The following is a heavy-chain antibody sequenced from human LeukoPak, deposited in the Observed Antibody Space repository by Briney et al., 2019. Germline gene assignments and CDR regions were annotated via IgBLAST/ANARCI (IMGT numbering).Heavy chain of an antibody. J-gene: IGHJ4*02. Sequence: PGRSLRLSCAASGFTFSSYAMHWLRQAPGKGLEGVAGISYDGSNKYYADSVKSRFTISRDNSKNTLYLQMNSLRAEDTAVYYCARYLGSYVDYWGQGTLVTVSS. V-gene: IGHV3-30-3*01. CDR1: GFTFSSYA. CDR2: ISYDGSNK. D-gene: IGHD3-16*01. CDR3: ARYLGSYVDY.